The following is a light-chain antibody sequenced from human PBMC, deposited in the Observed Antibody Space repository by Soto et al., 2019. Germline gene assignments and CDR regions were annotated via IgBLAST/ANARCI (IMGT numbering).Light chain of an antibody. CDR2: AAS. Sequence: IQLTQSPSPLSASVGDRVTITCRASQGISSYLAWYQQKPGKAPKLLIYAASTLQSGVPSRFSGSGSGTDFTLTISSLQPEDFATYYCQQLNSYYFGGGTKVEIK. CDR3: QQLNSYY. CDR1: QGISSY. J-gene: IGKJ4*01. V-gene: IGKV1-9*01.